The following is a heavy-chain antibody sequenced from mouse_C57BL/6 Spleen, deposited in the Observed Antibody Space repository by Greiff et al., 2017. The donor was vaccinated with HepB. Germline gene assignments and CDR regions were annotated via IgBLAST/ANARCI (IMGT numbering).Heavy chain of an antibody. V-gene: IGHV1-7*01. J-gene: IGHJ4*01. D-gene: IGHD2-3*01. Sequence: QLQLKESGAELAKPGASVKLSCKASGYTFTSYWMHWVKQRPGQGLEWIGYINPSSGYTKYNQKFKDKATLTADKSSSTAYMQLSSLTYEDSAVYYCASLYDGFMDYWGQGTSVTVSS. CDR1: GYTFTSYW. CDR3: ASLYDGFMDY. CDR2: INPSSGYT.